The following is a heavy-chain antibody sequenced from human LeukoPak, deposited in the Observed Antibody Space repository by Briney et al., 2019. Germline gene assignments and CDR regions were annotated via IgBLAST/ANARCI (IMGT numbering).Heavy chain of an antibody. Sequence: GGSLRLSCAPSGFTFSRHWMRLVRQAPGKGPEWVANIKQDRSERYYVDSVKGRFTISRDNAKNSLYLQMNSLRAEDTAVYYCARDGGHSTDLDYWGQGTLVTVSS. CDR2: IKQDRSER. CDR1: GFTFSRHW. CDR3: ARDGGHSTDLDY. V-gene: IGHV3-7*01. J-gene: IGHJ4*02. D-gene: IGHD2/OR15-2a*01.